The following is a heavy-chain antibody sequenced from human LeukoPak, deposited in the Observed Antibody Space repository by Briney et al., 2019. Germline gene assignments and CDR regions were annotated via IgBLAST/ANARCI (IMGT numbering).Heavy chain of an antibody. V-gene: IGHV1-18*01. CDR1: GYTFTSYG. CDR2: ISAYNGNT. Sequence: ASVKVSCKASGYTFTSYGISWVRQAPGQGLEWMGWISAYNGNTNYAQKLQGRVTMTTDTSTSTAYMELRSLRSDDTAVYYCARALEDLYDFWSGSKNHYGMDVWGQGTTVTVSS. D-gene: IGHD3-3*01. J-gene: IGHJ6*02. CDR3: ARALEDLYDFWSGSKNHYGMDV.